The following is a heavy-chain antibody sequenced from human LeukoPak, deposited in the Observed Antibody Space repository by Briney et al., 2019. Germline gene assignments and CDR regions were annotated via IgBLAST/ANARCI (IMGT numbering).Heavy chain of an antibody. J-gene: IGHJ1*01. CDR3: AREGCSSTSCYADPTGYFQH. V-gene: IGHV1-2*02. D-gene: IGHD2-2*01. Sequence: ASVKVSCKASGYTFTSYGISWVRQAPGQGLEWMGWINPNSGGTNYAQKFQGRVTMTRDTSISTAYMELSRLRSDDTAVYYCAREGCSSTSCYADPTGYFQHWGQGTLVTVSS. CDR2: INPNSGGT. CDR1: GYTFTSYG.